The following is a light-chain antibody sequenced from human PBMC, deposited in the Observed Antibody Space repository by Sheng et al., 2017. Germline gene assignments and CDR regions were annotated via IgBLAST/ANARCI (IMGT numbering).Light chain of an antibody. CDR3: QHYGSPPYT. J-gene: IGKJ2*01. CDR1: QSVSSSY. Sequence: EIVLTQAPGTLSLSPGERATLSCRASQSVSSSYLAWYQQKPGQAPRLLIYGTSNRATGIPDRFSGSGSGTDFTLIISRLEPEDFAVYYCQHYGSPPYTFGQGTKLEI. V-gene: IGKV3-20*01. CDR2: GTS.